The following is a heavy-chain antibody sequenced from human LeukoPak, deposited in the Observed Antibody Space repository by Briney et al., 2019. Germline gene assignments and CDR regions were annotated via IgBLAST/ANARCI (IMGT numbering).Heavy chain of an antibody. Sequence: GGSLRLSCAASGFAFSSYAMSWVRQAPGKGLEWVSSITGSGGTTYYADSVKGRFTVSRDNSQNTLYLQMNSLRAEDTAVYYCAKDDGGKWGQGTLVTVSS. J-gene: IGHJ4*02. CDR1: GFAFSSYA. CDR2: ITGSGGTT. D-gene: IGHD3-10*01. V-gene: IGHV3-23*01. CDR3: AKDDGGK.